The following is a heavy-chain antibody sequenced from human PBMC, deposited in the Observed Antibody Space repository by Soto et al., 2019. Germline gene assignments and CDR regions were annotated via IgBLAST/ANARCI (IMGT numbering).Heavy chain of an antibody. V-gene: IGHV4-39*01. J-gene: IGHJ6*02. CDR1: GGSISSSSYY. Sequence: PSETLSLTCTVSGGSISSSSYYWGWIRQPPGKGLEWIGSIYYSGITYYNPYLKSRVXISVDTSKNKFSLKLIPVTAAQTAGYYWARIQGFWSGYFGYYYYGMDVWGQGTTVTVSS. D-gene: IGHD3-3*01. CDR2: IYYSGIT. CDR3: ARIQGFWSGYFGYYYYGMDV.